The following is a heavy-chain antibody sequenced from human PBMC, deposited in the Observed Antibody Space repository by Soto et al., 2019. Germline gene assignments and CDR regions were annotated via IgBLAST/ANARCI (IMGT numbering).Heavy chain of an antibody. V-gene: IGHV3-30-3*01. J-gene: IGHJ6*02. CDR3: ARDLGAAADHYYYSGMDV. Sequence: QVQLVESGGGVVQPGRSLRLSCAASGFTFSSYAMHWVRQAPGKGLEWVAVISYDGSNKYYADSVKGRFTISRDNSKNTLYLQMNSLRAEDTAVYYCARDLGAAADHYYYSGMDVWGQGTTVTVSS. CDR2: ISYDGSNK. CDR1: GFTFSSYA. D-gene: IGHD6-13*01.